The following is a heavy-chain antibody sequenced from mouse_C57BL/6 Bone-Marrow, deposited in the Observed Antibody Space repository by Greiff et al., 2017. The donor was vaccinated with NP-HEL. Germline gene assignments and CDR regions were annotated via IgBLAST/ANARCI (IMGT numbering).Heavy chain of an antibody. V-gene: IGHV1-81*01. Sequence: VQLKESGAELARPGASVKLSCKASGYTFTSYGISWVKQRTGQGLEWIGEIYPRSGNTYYNEKFKGKATLTADKSSSTAYMELRSLTSEDSAVYFCARGGYDYWFAYWGQGTLVTVSA. D-gene: IGHD2-4*01. CDR3: ARGGYDYWFAY. J-gene: IGHJ3*01. CDR2: IYPRSGNT. CDR1: GYTFTSYG.